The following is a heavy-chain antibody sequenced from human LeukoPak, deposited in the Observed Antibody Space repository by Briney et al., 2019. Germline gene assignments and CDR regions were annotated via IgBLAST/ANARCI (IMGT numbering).Heavy chain of an antibody. CDR2: INEDGSEK. D-gene: IGHD3-16*01. V-gene: IGHV3-7*01. Sequence: PGGSLRLPCAGSGVTFRSYWMSWVRQAPGKGLEWVANINEDGSEKYYVDSVKGRFTISRDNAKNSLYLQMNSLRAEDAAVYYCARDYGDYWGQGTLVTVSS. CDR1: GVTFRSYW. CDR3: ARDYGDY. J-gene: IGHJ4*02.